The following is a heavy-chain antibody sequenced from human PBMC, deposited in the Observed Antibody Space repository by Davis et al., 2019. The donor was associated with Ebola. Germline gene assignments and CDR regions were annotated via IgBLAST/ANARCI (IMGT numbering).Heavy chain of an antibody. Sequence: ASVEVSCKASGYTFTGYYMHWVRQAPGQGLEWMGWINPNSGGTNYAQKFQGRVTMTRDTSISTAYMELSRLRSDDTAVYYCARGGYSSSSNFDYWGQGTLVTVSS. CDR1: GYTFTGYY. V-gene: IGHV1-2*02. CDR3: ARGGYSSSSNFDY. CDR2: INPNSGGT. D-gene: IGHD6-6*01. J-gene: IGHJ4*02.